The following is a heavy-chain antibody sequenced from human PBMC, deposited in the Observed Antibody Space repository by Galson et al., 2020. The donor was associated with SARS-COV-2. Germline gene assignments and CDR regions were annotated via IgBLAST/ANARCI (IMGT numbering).Heavy chain of an antibody. V-gene: IGHV3-30*04. J-gene: IGHJ6*02. D-gene: IGHD3-16*01. CDR1: GFTFSSYA. CDR2: ISYDGSNK. CDR3: ARGFGGSYYYGMDV. Sequence: GGSMRLSCAASGFTFSSYAMHWVRQAPGKGLEWVAVISYDGSNKYYADSVKGRFTISRDNSKNTLYLQMNSLRAEDTAVYYCARGFGGSYYYGMDVWGQGTTVTVSS.